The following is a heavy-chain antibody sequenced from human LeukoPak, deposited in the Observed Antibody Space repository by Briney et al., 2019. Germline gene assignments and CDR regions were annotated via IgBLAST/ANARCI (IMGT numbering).Heavy chain of an antibody. CDR3: ARLNSRAFDFDY. J-gene: IGHJ4*02. D-gene: IGHD6-13*01. CDR2: IYYSGST. Sequence: SETPSLTCTVSGGSISSYYWSWIRQPPGKGLEWIGYIYYSGSTNYNPSLKSRVTILVDTSENQFSLKLISVTAADTAVYYCARLNSRAFDFDYWGQGTLVTVSS. V-gene: IGHV4-59*08. CDR1: GGSISSYY.